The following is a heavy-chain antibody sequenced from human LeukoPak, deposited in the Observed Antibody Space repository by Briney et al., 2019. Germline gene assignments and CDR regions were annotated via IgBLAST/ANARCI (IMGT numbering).Heavy chain of an antibody. CDR1: GFTFSSYG. D-gene: IGHD1-1*01. CDR3: AKLHTTRTPNGDY. CDR2: IRYDGSNK. J-gene: IGHJ4*02. V-gene: IGHV3-30*02. Sequence: GGSLRLSCAASGFTFSSYGMHWVRQAPGKGLEWVAFIRYDGSNKYYADSVKGRFTISRDNSKNTLYLQMNSLRAEDTAVYYCAKLHTTRTPNGDYWGQGTLVTVSS.